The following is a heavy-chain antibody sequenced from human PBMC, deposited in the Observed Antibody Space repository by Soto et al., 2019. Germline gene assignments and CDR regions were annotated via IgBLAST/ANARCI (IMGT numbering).Heavy chain of an antibody. CDR3: ACAQWPHSCDS. D-gene: IGHD6-19*01. Sequence: EVQLVESGGGLVQPGGSLRLSCAASGFSFNTYWMHWVRQVPGEGPTWVSRINTDGSYTTHADSVKGRFTISRDNAQTTLSLQMSSLRVEDTGVSYCACAQWPHSCDSWGQGALVTVSS. V-gene: IGHV3-74*01. J-gene: IGHJ5*02. CDR1: GFSFNTYW. CDR2: INTDGSYT.